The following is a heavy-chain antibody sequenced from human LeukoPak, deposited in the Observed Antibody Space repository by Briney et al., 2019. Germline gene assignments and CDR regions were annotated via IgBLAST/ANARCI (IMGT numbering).Heavy chain of an antibody. CDR2: MNPNSGNT. V-gene: IGHV1-8*01. CDR1: GYTFTSYD. J-gene: IGHJ4*02. D-gene: IGHD6-13*01. Sequence: GASVKVSCKASGYTFTSYDINWVRQATGQGLEWMGWMNPNSGNTGYAQKFQGRVTMTRNTSISTAYMELSSLRSEDTAVYYCARVRSSSWYAPFDYWGQGTLVTVSS. CDR3: ARVRSSSWYAPFDY.